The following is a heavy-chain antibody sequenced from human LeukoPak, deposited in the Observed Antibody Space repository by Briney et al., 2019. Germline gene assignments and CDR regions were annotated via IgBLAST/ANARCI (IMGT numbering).Heavy chain of an antibody. J-gene: IGHJ6*03. CDR2: ISAYNGNT. D-gene: IGHD3-3*01. CDR3: ARGASALVPDFWSGIRGVDYYYYMDV. V-gene: IGHV1-18*01. Sequence: GASVKVSCKASGYTFTSYGISWVRQAPGQGLEWMGWISAYNGNTNYAQKLQGRVTMTTDTSTSTAYMELRSLRSDDTAVYYCARGASALVPDFWSGIRGVDYYYYMDVWGKGTTVTVSS. CDR1: GYTFTSYG.